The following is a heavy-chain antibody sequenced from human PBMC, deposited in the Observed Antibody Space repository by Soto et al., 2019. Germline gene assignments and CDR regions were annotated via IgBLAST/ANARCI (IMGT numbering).Heavy chain of an antibody. CDR1: GYTFTSYG. J-gene: IGHJ6*02. D-gene: IGHD4-4*01. V-gene: IGHV1-18*01. CDR2: ISAYNGNT. CDR3: ARALLHKGSYYYGMDV. Sequence: QVQLVQSGAEVKKPGASVKVSCKASGYTFTSYGISWVRQAPGQGLEWMGWISAYNGNTNYAQKLQGRITMTTDTSTSTAYMELRSLRSDDTAVYYCARALLHKGSYYYGMDVWGQGTTVTVSS.